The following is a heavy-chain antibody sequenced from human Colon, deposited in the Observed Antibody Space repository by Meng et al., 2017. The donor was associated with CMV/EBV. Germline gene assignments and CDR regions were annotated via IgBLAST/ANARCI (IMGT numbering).Heavy chain of an antibody. CDR2: INPNSGGT. D-gene: IGHD5-24*01. V-gene: IGHV1-2*02. CDR3: ARGEDGYNKY. Sequence: ASVKVSCKSSGYTFTGYYLHWVRQAPGQGLEWMGRINPNSGGTNYAQKFQGRVTMTRDTSISTAYMELSRLRSDDTAVYYCARGEDGYNKYWGQGTLVTVSS. CDR1: GYTFTGYY. J-gene: IGHJ4*02.